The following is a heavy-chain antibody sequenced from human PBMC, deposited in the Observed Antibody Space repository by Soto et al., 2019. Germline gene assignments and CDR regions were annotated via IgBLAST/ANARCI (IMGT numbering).Heavy chain of an antibody. CDR2: IWYDGSNK. D-gene: IGHD6-19*01. CDR3: ARDFRSSGWFLYFDY. V-gene: IGHV3-33*01. J-gene: IGHJ4*02. CDR1: GFTFSSYG. Sequence: GGSLRLSCAASGFTFSSYGMHWVRQAPGKGLEWVAVIWYDGSNKYYADSVKGRFTISRDNSKNTLYLQMNSLRAEDTAVYYCARDFRSSGWFLYFDYWGQGTLVTVSS.